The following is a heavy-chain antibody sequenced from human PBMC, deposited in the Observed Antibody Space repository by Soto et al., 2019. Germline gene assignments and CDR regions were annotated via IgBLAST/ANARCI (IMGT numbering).Heavy chain of an antibody. J-gene: IGHJ6*03. CDR2: IKQDGSEK. CDR3: ARDSELKSIAARHHLWYYYYYMDV. Sequence: GGSLRLSCAASGFTFSSYWMSWVRQAPGKGLEWVANIKQDGSEKYYVDSVKGRFTISRDNAKNSLYLQMNSLRAEDTAVYYCARDSELKSIAARHHLWYYYYYMDVWGKGTTVTVSS. D-gene: IGHD6-6*01. V-gene: IGHV3-7*01. CDR1: GFTFSSYW.